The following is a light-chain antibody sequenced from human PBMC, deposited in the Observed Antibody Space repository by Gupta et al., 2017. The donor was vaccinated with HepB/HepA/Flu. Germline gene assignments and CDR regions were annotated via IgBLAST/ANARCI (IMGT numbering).Light chain of an antibody. CDR1: SSNIGNNH. CDR3: GTWDSSRSAVV. CDR2: ENN. Sequence: QSVLTQPPSPSAAPGQKVTISCSGSSSNIGNNHVSGYQQLPGTAPKLLIYENNKRPSGISDRFSGSKSGTSATLSITGLQTGDEADYYCGTWDSSRSAVVFGGGTKLTVL. V-gene: IGLV1-51*02. J-gene: IGLJ2*01.